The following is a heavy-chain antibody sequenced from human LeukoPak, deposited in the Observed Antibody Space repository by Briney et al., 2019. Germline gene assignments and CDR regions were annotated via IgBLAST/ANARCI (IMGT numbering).Heavy chain of an antibody. V-gene: IGHV3-23*01. Sequence: GGSLRLSCAAAGFTFSSYAMTWVRQAPGRGLEWVSSIVGSGGGTYYADSVKGRFTISRDNSKNTLYLQMNGLRAEDTAVYYCARAIEANWFDPWGQGTLVTVSS. J-gene: IGHJ5*02. CDR2: IVGSGGGT. CDR1: GFTFSSYA. CDR3: ARAIEANWFDP.